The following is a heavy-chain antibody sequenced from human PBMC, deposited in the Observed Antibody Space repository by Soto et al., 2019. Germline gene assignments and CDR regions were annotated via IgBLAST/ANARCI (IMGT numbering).Heavy chain of an antibody. V-gene: IGHV4-39*01. J-gene: IGHJ4*02. D-gene: IGHD6-13*01. CDR3: ARRKSKPTPGIAPVDY. Sequence: QLQLQESGPGLVKPSETLSLTCTVSGGSISSSSYYWGWIRQPPGKGLGWIGSIYYSGSTYYNPSLKSRVTISVDTSKNQFSLKLSSVTAADTAVYYCARRKSKPTPGIAPVDYWGQGTLVTVSS. CDR2: IYYSGST. CDR1: GGSISSSSYY.